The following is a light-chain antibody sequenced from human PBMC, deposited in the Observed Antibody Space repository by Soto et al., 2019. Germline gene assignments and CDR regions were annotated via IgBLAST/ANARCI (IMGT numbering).Light chain of an antibody. Sequence: QSALTQPASVSGSPGQSITISCTGTSSDIGGYNYVSWYQQYPGKAPNLIIYEVTNRPSGISYRFSGSKSGNTASLTISGLQVEDEADYYCSSYAGINTLVFGGGTKLTVL. CDR1: SSDIGGYNY. V-gene: IGLV2-14*01. CDR2: EVT. CDR3: SSYAGINTLV. J-gene: IGLJ2*01.